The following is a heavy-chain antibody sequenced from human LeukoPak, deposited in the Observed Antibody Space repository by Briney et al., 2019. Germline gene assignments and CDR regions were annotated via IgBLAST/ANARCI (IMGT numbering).Heavy chain of an antibody. CDR2: IIPILGIA. V-gene: IGHV1-69*04. CDR1: GGTFSNYA. CDR3: ARVEGVGASGY. Sequence: ASVKVSCKASGGTFSNYAISWVRQAPGQGLEWMGNIIPILGIAKYAQKFQGRVTITADKTTSTAYMELSSLRSEDTAVYYCARVEGVGASGYWGQGTLVTVSS. D-gene: IGHD1-26*01. J-gene: IGHJ4*02.